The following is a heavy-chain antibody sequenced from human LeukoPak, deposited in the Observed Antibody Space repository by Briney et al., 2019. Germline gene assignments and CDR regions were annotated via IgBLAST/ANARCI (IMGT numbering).Heavy chain of an antibody. CDR2: IYSNGDT. D-gene: IGHD5-24*01. Sequence: SETLSLTCTVSGGPITRSACYWVWVRQSPGRGLEWLGSIYSNGDTYYNPSFESRVTIAIETSKNQFSLKMTSVTAADTAAYYCTSRGFRLPLDAFDVWGRGTRVAVSS. CDR1: GGPITRSACY. CDR3: TSRGFRLPLDAFDV. V-gene: IGHV4-39*01. J-gene: IGHJ3*01.